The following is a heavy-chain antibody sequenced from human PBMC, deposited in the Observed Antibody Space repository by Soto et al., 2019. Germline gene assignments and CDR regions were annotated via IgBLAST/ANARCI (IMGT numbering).Heavy chain of an antibody. CDR3: VRGVNGAFDI. Sequence: EVQLVESGGGLVQPGGSLRLSCAASGFTFSDHYMDWVRQAPGKGLEWVCRTRSKANSYSTEHAASGKGRVTISRDDSGNSLYLQMNSLKIEDTAVYYCVRGVNGAFDIWGQGTMVTVSS. D-gene: IGHD3-10*01. CDR2: TRSKANSYST. CDR1: GFTFSDHY. J-gene: IGHJ3*02. V-gene: IGHV3-72*01.